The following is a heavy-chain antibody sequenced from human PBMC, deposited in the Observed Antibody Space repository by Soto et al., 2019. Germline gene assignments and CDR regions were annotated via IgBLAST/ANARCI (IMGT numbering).Heavy chain of an antibody. J-gene: IGHJ6*03. V-gene: IGHV4-34*01. CDR1: GGSFSDYY. CDR3: ARVYLNSMRYYIWGSFRSFSYYYLDV. CDR2: INHSGTT. Sequence: QVQLQQWGAGLLKPSETLSLTCAVYGGSFSDYYWTWIRQPPGKGLEWIGDINHSGTTNYNPSLKSRIIMSIDKSKRHMSLILSYETAVDTDVYYCARVYLNSMRYYIWGSFRSFSYYYLDVWGKGTTDTVS. D-gene: IGHD3-16*02.